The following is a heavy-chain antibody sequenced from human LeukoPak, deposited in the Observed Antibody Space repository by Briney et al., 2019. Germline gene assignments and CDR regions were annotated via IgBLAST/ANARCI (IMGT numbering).Heavy chain of an antibody. CDR3: ARIESSIAARRYFDY. D-gene: IGHD6-6*01. CDR1: GGSVSSGSYY. CDR2: IYYSGST. V-gene: IGHV4-61*01. Sequence: PSETLSLTCTVSGGSVSSGSYYWSWIRQPPGKGLEWIGYIYYSGSTNYNPSLKSRVTISVDTSKNQFSLKLSSVTAADTAVYYCARIESSIAARRYFDYWGQGTLVTVSS. J-gene: IGHJ4*02.